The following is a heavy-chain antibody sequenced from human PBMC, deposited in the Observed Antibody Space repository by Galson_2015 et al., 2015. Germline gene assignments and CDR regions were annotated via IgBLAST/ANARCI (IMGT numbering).Heavy chain of an antibody. Sequence: SVKVSCKASGYTFTSYDINWVRQATGQGLEWMGWMNPNSGNTGYAQKFQGRVTMTRNTSISSAYMELSSLRSEDTAVYYCARGSCSGGSCYSDYWGQGTLVTVSS. J-gene: IGHJ4*02. D-gene: IGHD2-15*01. CDR3: ARGSCSGGSCYSDY. CDR1: GYTFTSYD. V-gene: IGHV1-8*01. CDR2: MNPNSGNT.